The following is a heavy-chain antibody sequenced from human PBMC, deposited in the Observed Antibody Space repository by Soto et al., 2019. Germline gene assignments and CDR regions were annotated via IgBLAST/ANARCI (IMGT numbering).Heavy chain of an antibody. D-gene: IGHD6-25*01. CDR1: GFTVNSNY. Sequence: EVQLVESGGGLVQPGGSLRLSCAASGFTVNSNYMSWVRQAPGKGLEWVSVIYSAGTTYYADSVKGRFTISRDNSKNTLYLQMNSLRAEDTAVYYCARERGSSANVFDYWGQGTLVTVSS. V-gene: IGHV3-66*01. CDR2: IYSAGTT. J-gene: IGHJ4*02. CDR3: ARERGSSANVFDY.